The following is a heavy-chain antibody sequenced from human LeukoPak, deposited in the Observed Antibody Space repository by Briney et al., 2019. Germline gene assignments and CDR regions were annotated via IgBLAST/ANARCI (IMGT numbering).Heavy chain of an antibody. CDR2: IYHSGST. CDR3: ARPSGSYHPSAYYFDY. V-gene: IGHV4-38-2*02. CDR1: GYSISSGYY. D-gene: IGHD1-26*01. Sequence: SETLSLTCTVSGYSISSGYYWGWIRQPPGKGLEWIGSIYHSGSTYYNPSLKSRVTISVDMSKNQFSLKLSSVTAADTAVYYCARPSGSYHPSAYYFDYWGQGTLVTVSS. J-gene: IGHJ4*02.